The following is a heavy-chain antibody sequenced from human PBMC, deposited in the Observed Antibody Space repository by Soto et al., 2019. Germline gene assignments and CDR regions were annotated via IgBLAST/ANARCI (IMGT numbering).Heavy chain of an antibody. V-gene: IGHV1-69*08. J-gene: IGHJ4*02. D-gene: IGHD3-10*01. CDR1: GGTFSSYT. CDR2: IIPILGTA. CDR3: ARGAVRGVIITQYYFDY. Sequence: ASVKVSCKASGGTFSSYTISWVRQAPGQGLEWMGRIIPILGTANYAQKFQGRVTITADESTSTAYMELSSLRSEDTAVYYCARGAVRGVIITQYYFDYWGQGTLVTVSS.